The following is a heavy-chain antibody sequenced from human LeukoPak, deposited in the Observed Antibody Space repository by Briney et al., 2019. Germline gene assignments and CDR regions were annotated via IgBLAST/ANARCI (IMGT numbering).Heavy chain of an antibody. V-gene: IGHV3-30-3*01. Sequence: GGPLRLSCAASGFTFSSYAMHWVRQSPGKGLEGVTVISYDGGNKYYADSVKGRFTISRDNSKNTLYLQMNSLRAEDTAVYSCARETTIATTTVTRAFDIWGQGTMVTVSS. J-gene: IGHJ3*02. D-gene: IGHD4-17*01. CDR2: ISYDGGNK. CDR3: ARETTIATTTVTRAFDI. CDR1: GFTFSSYA.